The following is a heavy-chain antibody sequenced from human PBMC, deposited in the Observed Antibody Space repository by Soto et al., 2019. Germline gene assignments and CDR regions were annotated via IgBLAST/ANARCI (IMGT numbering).Heavy chain of an antibody. CDR2: ISYDGSNK. Sequence: PGGSLRLSCAASGFTFSSYGMHWVRQAPGKGLEWVAVISYDGSNKYYADSVKGRFTISRDNSKNTLYLQMNSLRAEDTAVYYCAKDRYVRLGGMDVWGQGTTVTVSS. J-gene: IGHJ6*02. V-gene: IGHV3-30*18. CDR1: GFTFSSYG. CDR3: AKDRYVRLGGMDV. D-gene: IGHD3-16*01.